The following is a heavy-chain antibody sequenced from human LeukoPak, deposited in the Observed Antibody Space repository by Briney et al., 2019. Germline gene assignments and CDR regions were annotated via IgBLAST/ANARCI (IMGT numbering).Heavy chain of an antibody. D-gene: IGHD2-8*02. V-gene: IGHV3-66*01. CDR1: GFTVSSNY. Sequence: PGGSLRLSCAASGFTVSSNYMSWVRQAPGKGLEWVSVIYSGGSTYYADSVKGRFTISRDNSKNTLYLQMNSLRAEDTAVYYCARELVDPPDYGMDVWGQGTTVTVSS. CDR2: IYSGGST. CDR3: ARELVDPPDYGMDV. J-gene: IGHJ6*02.